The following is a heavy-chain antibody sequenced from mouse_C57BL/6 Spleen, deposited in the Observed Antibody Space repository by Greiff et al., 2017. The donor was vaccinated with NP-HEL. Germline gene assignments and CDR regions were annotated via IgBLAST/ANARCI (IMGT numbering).Heavy chain of an antibody. CDR2: ISNGGGST. CDR3: ARDGSRYGGYFDV. D-gene: IGHD1-1*01. CDR1: GFTFSDYY. J-gene: IGHJ1*03. V-gene: IGHV5-12*01. Sequence: DVMLVESGGGLVQPGGSLKLSCAASGFTFSDYYMYWVRQTPEKRLEWVAYISNGGGSTYYPDTVKGRFTISRDNAKNTLYLQMSRLKSEDTAMYYCARDGSRYGGYFDVWGTGTTVTVSS.